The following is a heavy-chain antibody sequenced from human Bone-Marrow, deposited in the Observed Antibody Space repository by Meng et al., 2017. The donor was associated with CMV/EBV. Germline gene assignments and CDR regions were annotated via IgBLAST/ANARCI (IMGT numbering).Heavy chain of an antibody. Sequence: SETLSLTCTVSGGSVSSGSYYWSWIRQPPGKGLEWIGFISYSGSTNYNPSLKSRVTISADASKNQFPLKLSSVTAADTAVYYCARDSGSFYDWHVFDIWGQGTMVPVSS. CDR2: ISYSGST. V-gene: IGHV4-61*01. J-gene: IGHJ3*02. CDR1: GGSVSSGSYY. D-gene: IGHD1-26*01. CDR3: ARDSGSFYDWHVFDI.